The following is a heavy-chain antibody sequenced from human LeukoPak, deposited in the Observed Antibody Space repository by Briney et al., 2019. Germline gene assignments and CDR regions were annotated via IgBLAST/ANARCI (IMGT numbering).Heavy chain of an antibody. CDR1: GFTFGSYA. V-gene: IGHV3-21*01. J-gene: IGHJ4*02. D-gene: IGHD2-21*02. CDR2: ISSSSSYI. CDR3: ARDKKSYCGGDCYPSNDFDY. Sequence: GGSLRLSCAASGFTFGSYAMNWVRQAPGKGLEWVSSISSSSSYIYYADSVKGRFTISRDNAKNSLYLQMNSLRAEDTAVYYCARDKKSYCGGDCYPSNDFDYWGQGTLVTVSS.